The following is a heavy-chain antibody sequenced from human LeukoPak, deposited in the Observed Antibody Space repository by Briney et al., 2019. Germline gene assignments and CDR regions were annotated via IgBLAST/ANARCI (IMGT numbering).Heavy chain of an antibody. CDR2: IRSKTYGGTT. J-gene: IGHJ4*02. V-gene: IGHV3-49*04. Sequence: SLRLSCTASGSSVADYAMSRGRQAPGQGLEWVGFIRSKTYGGTTEYAASVKGRFTISRDDSESIAHLQMNSLKTEDTAVYDCTRYYDYVWGSYRYIDYWGQGTLVTVSS. CDR3: TRYYDYVWGSYRYIDY. D-gene: IGHD3-16*02. CDR1: GSSVADYA.